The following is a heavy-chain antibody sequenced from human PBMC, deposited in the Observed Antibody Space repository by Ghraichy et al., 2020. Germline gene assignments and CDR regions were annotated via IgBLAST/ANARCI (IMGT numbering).Heavy chain of an antibody. CDR1: GYTFTGYY. J-gene: IGHJ4*02. CDR2: INPNSGGT. D-gene: IGHD6-13*01. CDR3: ARDLRRIAAAGRSGEGY. V-gene: IGHV1-2*02. Sequence: ASVKVSCKASGYTFTGYYMHWVRQAPGQGLEWMGWINPNSGGTNYAQKFQGRVTMTRDTSISTAYMELSRLRSDDTAVYYCARDLRRIAAAGRSGEGYWGQGTLVTVSS.